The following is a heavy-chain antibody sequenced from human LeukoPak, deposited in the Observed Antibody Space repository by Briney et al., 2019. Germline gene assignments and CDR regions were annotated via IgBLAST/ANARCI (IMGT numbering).Heavy chain of an antibody. J-gene: IGHJ4*02. V-gene: IGHV4-39*01. CDR2: IYYSGST. CDR3: ARPARGSVVITY. D-gene: IGHD3-22*01. Sequence: SETLSLTCTVSGGSISSSSYYWGWIRQPPGKGLEWIGSIYYSGSTYYNPSLKSRVTISVDTSKNQFSLKLSSVTAADTAVYYCARPARGSVVITYWGQGTLVTVSS. CDR1: GGSISSSSYY.